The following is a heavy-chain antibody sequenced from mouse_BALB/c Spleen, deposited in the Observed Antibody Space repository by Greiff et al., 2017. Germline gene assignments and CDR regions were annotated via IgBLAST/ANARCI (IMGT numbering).Heavy chain of an antibody. CDR3: ARDYRYHMDY. J-gene: IGHJ4*01. Sequence: EVKLVESGAELVKPGASVKLSCTASGFNIKDTYMHWVKQRPEQGLEWIGRIDPANGNTKYDPKFPGKATITADTSSNTAYLQLSSLTSEDTAVYYCARDYRYHMDYWGQGTSVTVSS. CDR1: GFNIKDTY. V-gene: IGHV14-3*02. D-gene: IGHD2-14*01. CDR2: IDPANGNT.